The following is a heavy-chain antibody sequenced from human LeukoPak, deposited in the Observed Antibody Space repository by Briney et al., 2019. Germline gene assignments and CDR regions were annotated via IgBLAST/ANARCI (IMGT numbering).Heavy chain of an antibody. J-gene: IGHJ4*02. CDR3: ARGGIVVVTAAMLHFDY. V-gene: IGHV4-39*07. D-gene: IGHD2-2*01. CDR2: IYYSKNT. CDR1: GGSISSSSAY. Sequence: SETLSLTCTVSGGSISSSSAYWGWIRQPPGKGLEWIGSIYYSKNTYYNPSLKSRVTISADTSKNQFSLKLSSVTAADTAVYYCARGGIVVVTAAMLHFDYWGQGTLVTVSS.